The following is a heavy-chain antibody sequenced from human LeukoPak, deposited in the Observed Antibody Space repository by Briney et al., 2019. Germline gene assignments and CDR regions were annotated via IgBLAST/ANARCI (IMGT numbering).Heavy chain of an antibody. CDR2: MNPNSGNT. Sequence: GASVKVSCKASGYTFTSYDINWVRQATGQGLEWMGWMNPNSGNTGYAQKFQGRVTMTRNTSISTAYMELSSLRSEDTAVYYCARSVPTDYGSGSYYNFFFETYYYYGMDVWGQGTTVTVSS. J-gene: IGHJ6*02. V-gene: IGHV1-8*01. D-gene: IGHD3-10*01. CDR1: GYTFTSYD. CDR3: ARSVPTDYGSGSYYNFFFETYYYYGMDV.